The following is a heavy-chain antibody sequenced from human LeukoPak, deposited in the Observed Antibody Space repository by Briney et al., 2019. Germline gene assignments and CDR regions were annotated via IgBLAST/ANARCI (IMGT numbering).Heavy chain of an antibody. V-gene: IGHV3-30-3*01. CDR3: ASSSPIYGSGSYYQY. J-gene: IGHJ4*02. CDR1: GFTFSSYA. Sequence: GGSLRLSCAASGFTFSSYAMHWVRQAPGKGLEWVAVISYDGSNKYYADSVKGRFTISRDNSKNTLYLQMNSLRAEDTAVYYCASSSPIYGSGSYYQYWGQGTLVTVSS. CDR2: ISYDGSNK. D-gene: IGHD3-10*01.